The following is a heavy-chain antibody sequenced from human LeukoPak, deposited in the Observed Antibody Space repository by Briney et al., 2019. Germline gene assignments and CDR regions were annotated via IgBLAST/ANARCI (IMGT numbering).Heavy chain of an antibody. CDR3: ARATYYYDSSGLSFDP. D-gene: IGHD3-22*01. CDR2: IIPIFGTA. V-gene: IGHV1-69*05. J-gene: IGHJ5*02. CDR1: GGTFSSYA. Sequence: ASVKVSCKASGGTFSSYAISWVRQAPGQGLEWMGGIIPIFGTANYAQKFQGRVTITTDESTSTAYMELSSLRSEDTAVYYCARATYYYDSSGLSFDPWGQGTLVTVSS.